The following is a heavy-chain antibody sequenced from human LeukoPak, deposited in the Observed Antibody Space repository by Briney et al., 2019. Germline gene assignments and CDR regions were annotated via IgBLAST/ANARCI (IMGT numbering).Heavy chain of an antibody. V-gene: IGHV2-5*02. J-gene: IGHJ5*02. D-gene: IGHD3-10*01. CDR3: AHVAMVRGFDP. Sequence: SGPTLVNPTQTPTLTRTFSGFSLSTSGVGVGWIRQPPGKALEWLALIYWDDDKRYSPSLKSRLTITKDTSKNQVVLTMTNMDPVDTATYYCAHVAMVRGFDPWGQGTLVTVSS. CDR1: GFSLSTSGVG. CDR2: IYWDDDK.